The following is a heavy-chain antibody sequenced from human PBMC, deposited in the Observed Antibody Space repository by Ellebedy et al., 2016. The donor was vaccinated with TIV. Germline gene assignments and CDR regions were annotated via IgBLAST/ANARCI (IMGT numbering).Heavy chain of an antibody. CDR3: VRGEGDQVSDH. Sequence: AASVKVSCKASGYTFSSYYIHWVRQAPGQGLEWMGIINTSAGITIYAQKFQGRVTMTRDTSTSTVYMELSSLRSEDTAVFYCVRGEGDQVSDHWGQGTLVTVSS. CDR1: GYTFSSYY. CDR2: INTSAGIT. J-gene: IGHJ5*02. D-gene: IGHD3-16*01. V-gene: IGHV1-46*01.